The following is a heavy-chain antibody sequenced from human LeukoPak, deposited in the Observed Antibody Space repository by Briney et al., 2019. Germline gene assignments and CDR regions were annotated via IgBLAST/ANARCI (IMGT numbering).Heavy chain of an antibody. V-gene: IGHV4-59*01. J-gene: IGHJ5*02. CDR3: ARSTYCSGGSCSHNWFDP. Sequence: SETLSLTCTVSGGSISSYYWSWIRQPPGKGLEWIGYIYYSGSTNYNPSLKSRVTISVDTSKNQFSLKLSSVTAADTAVYYCARSTYCSGGSCSHNWFDPWGRGTLVTVSS. D-gene: IGHD2-15*01. CDR1: GGSISSYY. CDR2: IYYSGST.